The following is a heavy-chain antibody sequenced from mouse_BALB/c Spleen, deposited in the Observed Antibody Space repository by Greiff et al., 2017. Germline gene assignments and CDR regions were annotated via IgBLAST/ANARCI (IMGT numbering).Heavy chain of an antibody. CDR3: ARSKRGESAMDY. Sequence: VQLQESAAELARPGASVKMSCKASGYTFTSYTMHWVKQRPGQGLEWIGYINPSSGYTEYNQKFKDKTTLTADKSSSTAYMQLSSLTSEDSAVYYCARSKRGESAMDYWGQGTSVTVSS. J-gene: IGHJ4*01. CDR2: INPSSGYT. V-gene: IGHV1-4*02. CDR1: GYTFTSYT.